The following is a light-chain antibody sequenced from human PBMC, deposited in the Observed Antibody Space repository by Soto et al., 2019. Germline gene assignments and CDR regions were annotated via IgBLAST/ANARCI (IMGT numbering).Light chain of an antibody. CDR3: QHHNSYSQT. J-gene: IGKJ1*01. CDR1: QSIRHY. CDR2: GAS. Sequence: DIQMTQSPPTLSASVGDRVTITCRASQSIRHYLAWHQQMPGKAPKLLIYGASTLQSGVPSRFSGSGSGTEFTLTISSLQPDDFGTYFCQHHNSYSQTFGQGTKVDI. V-gene: IGKV1-5*01.